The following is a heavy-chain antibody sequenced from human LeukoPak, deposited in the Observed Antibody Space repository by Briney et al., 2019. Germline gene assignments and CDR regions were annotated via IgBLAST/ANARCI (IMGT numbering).Heavy chain of an antibody. CDR3: AKGTFIGRYCTNGVCYPFDY. J-gene: IGHJ4*02. CDR1: GVSFSSYA. V-gene: IGHV3-23*01. D-gene: IGHD2-8*01. CDR2: ISDTGATT. Sequence: GGSLRLSCAGSGVSFSSYAMSWVRQAPGKGLEWVSAISDTGATTYDAYSVKGRFTISRDNYRSNLYLQMNSLRAADKGLYCCAKGTFIGRYCTNGVCYPFDYWGQGPLVTVSS.